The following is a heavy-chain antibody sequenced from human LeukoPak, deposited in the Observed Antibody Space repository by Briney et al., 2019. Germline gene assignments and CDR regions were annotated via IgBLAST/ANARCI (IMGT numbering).Heavy chain of an antibody. V-gene: IGHV3-21*01. CDR3: ARDGLVGYFDY. Sequence: GGSLRLSCAASGFTFSSYSVNWVRQAPGKGLEWVSSISSSSSYIYYADSVKGRFTISRDNAKNSLYLQMNSLRAEDTAVYYCARDGLVGYFDYWGQGTLVTVSS. J-gene: IGHJ4*02. D-gene: IGHD1-26*01. CDR2: ISSSSSYI. CDR1: GFTFSSYS.